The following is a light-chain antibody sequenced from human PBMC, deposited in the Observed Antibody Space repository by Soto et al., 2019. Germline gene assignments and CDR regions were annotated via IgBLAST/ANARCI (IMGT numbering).Light chain of an antibody. Sequence: QSALTQPASVSGSPGQSITISCTGTSSDVSDYRYVSWYQQHPGKVPKLIIYEVDNRPSGISNRFSGSKSGNTASLSISGLQAEDEADYYCTSYTGDTTYVFGTGTKLTVL. CDR1: SSDVSDYRY. J-gene: IGLJ1*01. CDR2: EVD. V-gene: IGLV2-14*01. CDR3: TSYTGDTTYV.